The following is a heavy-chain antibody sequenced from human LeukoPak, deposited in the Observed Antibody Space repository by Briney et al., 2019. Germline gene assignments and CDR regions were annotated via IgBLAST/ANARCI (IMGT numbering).Heavy chain of an antibody. CDR2: ISSSSSTI. J-gene: IGHJ2*01. D-gene: IGHD3-22*01. V-gene: IGHV3-48*01. Sequence: PGGSLRLSCAASGFTFSSYSMNWVRQAPGKGLEWVSYISSSSSTIYYADSVKGRFTISRDNSENTLSLQMNSLRAEDTAVYYCAKAPPVIVVVHWYFDLWGRGTLVTVSS. CDR1: GFTFSSYS. CDR3: AKAPPVIVVVHWYFDL.